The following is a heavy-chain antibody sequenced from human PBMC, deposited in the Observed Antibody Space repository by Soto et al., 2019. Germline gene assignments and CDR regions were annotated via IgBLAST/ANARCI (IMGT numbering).Heavy chain of an antibody. CDR2: FCYTGST. Sequence: SETLSLTCTVSGGSISGRCWSWVRQSPGKGLEWIGYFCYTGSTNYNPSPKSRVTISVDRSKTQCSLKLTSVTAADTAVYYCAKSHYDSSGYYIIDHWGQGTLVTVSS. CDR1: GGSISGRC. CDR3: AKSHYDSSGYYIIDH. V-gene: IGHV4-59*01. D-gene: IGHD3-22*01. J-gene: IGHJ5*02.